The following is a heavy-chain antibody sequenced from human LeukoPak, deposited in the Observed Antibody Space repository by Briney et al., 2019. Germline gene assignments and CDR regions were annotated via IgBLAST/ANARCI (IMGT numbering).Heavy chain of an antibody. Sequence: SETLSLTCAVYGGSFSGYYWSWIRQPPGKGLEWIGEINHSRSTNYNPSLKSRVTISVDTSKNQFSLKLSSVTAADTAVYYCAVYYYDSSGYSFPYDYWGQGTLVTVSS. CDR1: GGSFSGYY. CDR2: INHSRST. J-gene: IGHJ4*02. V-gene: IGHV4-34*01. CDR3: AVYYYDSSGYSFPYDY. D-gene: IGHD3-22*01.